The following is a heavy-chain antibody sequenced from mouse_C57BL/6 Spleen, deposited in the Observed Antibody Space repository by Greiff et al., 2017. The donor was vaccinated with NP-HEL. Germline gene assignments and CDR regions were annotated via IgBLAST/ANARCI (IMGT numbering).Heavy chain of an antibody. Sequence: VKLMESGPGILQSSQTLSLTCSFSGFSLSTSGMGVSWIRQPSGKGLEWLAHIYWDDDKRYNPSLKSRLTISKDTSRNQVFLKITSVDTADTATYYCARKDYGSYFDYWGQGTTLTVSS. CDR2: IYWDDDK. J-gene: IGHJ2*01. CDR1: GFSLSTSGMG. V-gene: IGHV8-12*01. D-gene: IGHD1-1*01. CDR3: ARKDYGSYFDY.